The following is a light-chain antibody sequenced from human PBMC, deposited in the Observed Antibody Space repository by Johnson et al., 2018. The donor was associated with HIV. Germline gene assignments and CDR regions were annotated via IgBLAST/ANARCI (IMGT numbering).Light chain of an antibody. CDR1: SSNIGDNF. V-gene: IGLV1-51*02. Sequence: QPVLTQPPSVSAAPGQRVTISCSGSSSNIGDNFVSWYQQFPGAAPKLLIFENYKRPSGIPDRFSCSRSGTSATLAITGLQTGDEADYYCGAWDSRLSVCVFGPGTKVTVL. CDR3: GAWDSRLSVCV. CDR2: ENY. J-gene: IGLJ1*01.